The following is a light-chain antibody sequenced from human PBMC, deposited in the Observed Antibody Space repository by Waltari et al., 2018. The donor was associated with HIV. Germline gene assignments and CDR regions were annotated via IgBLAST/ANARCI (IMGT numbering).Light chain of an antibody. V-gene: IGLV3-25*03. CDR2: KDS. CDR1: ALPKQY. Sequence: SYELTPPPSVSVSPGQTARITCSGDALPKQYTYWYQQKPGQAPVLVIYKDSERPSGIPARFSGSSSGTTVTLTISGVQAEDEADYYCQSADSSDTVFGGGTKLTVL. J-gene: IGLJ3*02. CDR3: QSADSSDTV.